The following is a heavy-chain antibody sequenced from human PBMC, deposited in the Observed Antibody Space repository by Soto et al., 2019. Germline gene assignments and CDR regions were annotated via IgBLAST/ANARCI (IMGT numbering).Heavy chain of an antibody. CDR3: ARSGYDFLSGSSLPRAFDP. CDR1: GGSFSGYY. V-gene: IGHV4-34*01. D-gene: IGHD3-3*01. CDR2: INHSGST. Sequence: QVQLQQWGAGLLKPSETLSLTCAVYGGSFSGYYWSWIRQPPGKGLEWIREINHSGSTNYNPSLKSRITISVDTSKNQFSLKLSSVTAADTSVYYCARSGYDFLSGSSLPRAFDPWGQGTLVTVSS. J-gene: IGHJ5*02.